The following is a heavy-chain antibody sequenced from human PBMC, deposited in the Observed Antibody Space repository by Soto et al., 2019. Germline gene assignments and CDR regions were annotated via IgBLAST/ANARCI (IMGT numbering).Heavy chain of an antibody. CDR2: IIPIFGTA. Sequence: SVKVSCKASGGTFSSYAISWVRQAPGQGLEWMGGIIPIFGTANYAQKFQGRVTITADESTSTASLKLSSVTATDTAVYYCGRHDWTYYLLAINYWGQGTLVTVSS. D-gene: IGHD3-16*01. CDR3: GRHDWTYYLLAINY. V-gene: IGHV1-69*13. J-gene: IGHJ4*02. CDR1: GGTFSSYA.